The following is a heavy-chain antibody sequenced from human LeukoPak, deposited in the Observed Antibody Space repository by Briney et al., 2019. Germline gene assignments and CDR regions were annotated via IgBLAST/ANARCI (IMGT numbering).Heavy chain of an antibody. CDR3: ARTTTTFDD. Sequence: SETLSLTCTVSGGSISSYYWSWIRQPPGKGLEWIGYISYSGSTNYSPSLKGRVTISVDTSKNHFSLNLTSVTAVDTAVYYCARTTTTFDDWGQGTLVTVSS. V-gene: IGHV4-59*01. D-gene: IGHD4-11*01. CDR2: ISYSGST. CDR1: GGSISSYY. J-gene: IGHJ4*02.